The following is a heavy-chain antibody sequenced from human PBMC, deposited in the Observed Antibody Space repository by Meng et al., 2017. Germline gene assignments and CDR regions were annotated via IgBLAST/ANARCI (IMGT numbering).Heavy chain of an antibody. CDR1: GLTFSSYA. CDR2: IYSGGST. Sequence: GGSLRLSCAASGLTFSSYAMHWVRQAPGKGLEWVSVIYSGGSTYYADSVKGRFTISRDNSKNTLYLQMNSLRAEDTAVYYCARDTPRMTTVTTRYFDLWGPGTLVTVSS. CDR3: ARDTPRMTTVTTRYFDL. D-gene: IGHD4-17*01. V-gene: IGHV3-53*01. J-gene: IGHJ2*01.